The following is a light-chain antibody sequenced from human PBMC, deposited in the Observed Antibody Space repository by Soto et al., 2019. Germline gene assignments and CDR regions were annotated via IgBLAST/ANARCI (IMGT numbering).Light chain of an antibody. CDR3: MQALEVQWT. Sequence: EIVMTQSPLSLSVTPGEPASISCRSSQSLVSSSYNYLDWYVQKPGQSPPLLLYLTSRRASGVPVRFSGSGRGTNFTLQISRVEAEDVGFYFCMQALEVQWTFGQGTKVEIK. CDR1: QSLVSSSYNY. V-gene: IGKV2-28*01. CDR2: LTS. J-gene: IGKJ1*01.